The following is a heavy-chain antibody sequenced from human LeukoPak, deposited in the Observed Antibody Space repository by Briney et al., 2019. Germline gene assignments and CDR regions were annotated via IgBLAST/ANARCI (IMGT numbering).Heavy chain of an antibody. J-gene: IGHJ6*04. CDR2: ISGSGGST. V-gene: IGHV3-23*01. CDR3: AELGITMIGGV. CDR1: GFTFSTYA. Sequence: GGPLRLSCAASGFTFSTYAMSWVRQAPGKGLEWVSTISGSGGSTYYADSVKGRFTISRDNAKNSLYLQMNSLRAEDTAVYYCAELGITMIGGVWGKGTTVTISS. D-gene: IGHD3-10*02.